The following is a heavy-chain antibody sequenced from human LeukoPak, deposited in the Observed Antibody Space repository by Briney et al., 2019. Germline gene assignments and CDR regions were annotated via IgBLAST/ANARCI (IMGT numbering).Heavy chain of an antibody. Sequence: GGSLRLSCAASGFTFSSYWMHWVRQAPGKGLVWVSRINTDGSSTSYADSVKGRFTISRDNAKNSMYLQISSLRAEDTAVYYCVRGGGLLPDYWGQGTPVTVSS. D-gene: IGHD1-26*01. CDR1: GFTFSSYW. J-gene: IGHJ4*02. CDR3: VRGGGLLPDY. V-gene: IGHV3-74*01. CDR2: INTDGSST.